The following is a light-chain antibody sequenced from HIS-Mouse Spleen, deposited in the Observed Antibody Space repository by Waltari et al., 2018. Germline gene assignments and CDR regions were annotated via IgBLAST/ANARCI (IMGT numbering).Light chain of an antibody. CDR3: QAWDSSTANVV. CDR1: TLGDKY. CDR2: QDS. J-gene: IGLJ2*01. Sequence: SYELTQPPSVSVSPGQTASITCSGDTLGDKYACWYQQKPGQSPVLGIYQDSKRPSGVPERFSGSNSGNTATLTISGTQAMDEADYYCQAWDSSTANVVFGGGTKLTVL. V-gene: IGLV3-1*01.